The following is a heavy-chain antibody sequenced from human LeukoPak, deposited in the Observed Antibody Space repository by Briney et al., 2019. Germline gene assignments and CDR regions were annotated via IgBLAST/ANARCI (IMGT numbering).Heavy chain of an antibody. CDR3: ARDLGEVATTNSDY. J-gene: IGHJ4*02. CDR2: ISSSSSYK. Sequence: GGSLRLSCAASGFTFNTYTMNWVRQAPGKGLEWVSCISSSSSYKYYADSVKGRFTISRDNAKNSLYLQMNTLRAEDTAVYYCARDLGEVATTNSDYWGQGTLVTVSS. V-gene: IGHV3-21*01. CDR1: GFTFNTYT. D-gene: IGHD5-24*01.